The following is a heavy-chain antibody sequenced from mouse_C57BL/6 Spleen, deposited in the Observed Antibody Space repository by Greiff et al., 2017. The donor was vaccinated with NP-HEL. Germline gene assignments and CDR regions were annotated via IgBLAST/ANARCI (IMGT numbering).Heavy chain of an antibody. Sequence: EVKLMESGGDLVKPGGSLKLSCAASGFTFSSYGMSWVRQTPDKRLEWVATISSGGSYTYYPDSVKGRFTISRDNAKNTLYLQMSSLKSEDTAMYYCARRGGGVFAYWGQGTLVTVSA. V-gene: IGHV5-6*02. J-gene: IGHJ3*01. D-gene: IGHD1-1*02. CDR1: GFTFSSYG. CDR3: ARRGGGVFAY. CDR2: ISSGGSYT.